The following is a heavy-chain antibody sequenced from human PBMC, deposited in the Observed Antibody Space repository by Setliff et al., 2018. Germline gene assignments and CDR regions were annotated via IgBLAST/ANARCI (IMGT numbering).Heavy chain of an antibody. Sequence: SETLSLTCTVSGDSITSGSVYWSWIRQPAGKGLEWIGEISHSGSTNYNPSLKSRVTISVDESKTQFSLNLYSVTAADTATYYCARDKWVLVRTHNYYYVDIWGKGTTVTVSS. V-gene: IGHV4-61*10. D-gene: IGHD3-10*01. CDR3: ARDKWVLVRTHNYYYVDI. CDR2: ISHSGST. CDR1: GDSITSGSVY. J-gene: IGHJ6*03.